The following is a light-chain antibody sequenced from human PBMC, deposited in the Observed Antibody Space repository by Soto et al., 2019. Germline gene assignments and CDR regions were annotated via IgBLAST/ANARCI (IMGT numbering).Light chain of an antibody. V-gene: IGKV1-5*01. CDR1: QSISSW. CDR2: DAS. J-gene: IGKJ1*01. Sequence: EIQMTQSPSNMSASVGDRVTITCRASQSISSWLAWYQQKPGKAPKLLIYDASSLESGVPSRFSGSGSGTEFTLTISSLQPDDFATYYCQQYNSYPTFGQGTKVDIK. CDR3: QQYNSYPT.